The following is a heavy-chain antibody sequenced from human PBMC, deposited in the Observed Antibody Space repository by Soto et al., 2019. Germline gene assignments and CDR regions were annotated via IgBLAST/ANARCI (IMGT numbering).Heavy chain of an antibody. CDR2: IGTAGDT. V-gene: IGHV3-13*01. J-gene: IGHJ6*02. CDR3: ARAGGPHYYYGMDV. D-gene: IGHD6-25*01. Sequence: EVQLVESGGGLVQPGGSLRLSCAASGFTFSSYDMHWVRQATGKGLEWVSAIGTAGDTYYPGSVKGRFTISRENAKNSLYIQMNSLRAGETAVYYCARAGGPHYYYGMDVWGQGTTVTVSS. CDR1: GFTFSSYD.